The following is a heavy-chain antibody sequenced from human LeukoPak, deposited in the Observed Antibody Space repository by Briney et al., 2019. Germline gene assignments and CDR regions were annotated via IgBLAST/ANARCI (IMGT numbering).Heavy chain of an antibody. J-gene: IGHJ5*02. D-gene: IGHD3-3*01. CDR3: ARYRITIFGPPGWFDP. Sequence: GGSLRLSCAASGFTFSSYWMHWVRQAPGKGLVWVSRINSGGSSTSYADSVKGRFTISRDNAKNTLYLQMNSLRAEDTAVYYCARYRITIFGPPGWFDPWGQGTLVTVSS. CDR2: INSGGSST. CDR1: GFTFSSYW. V-gene: IGHV3-74*01.